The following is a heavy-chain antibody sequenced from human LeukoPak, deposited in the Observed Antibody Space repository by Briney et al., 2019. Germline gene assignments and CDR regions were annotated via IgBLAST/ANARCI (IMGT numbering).Heavy chain of an antibody. D-gene: IGHD3-3*01. J-gene: IGHJ4*02. Sequence: SSETLSLTCTVSGGSVSSGSFYWSWIRQPPGKGLEWIGCVYFSGSTNYNPSLKSRVTMSVDTSKSHFSLKLSSVTAADTAVYYCARGRFFAGGAFYFDHWGQGTLVTVSS. CDR3: ARGRFFAGGAFYFDH. V-gene: IGHV4-61*01. CDR1: GGSVSSGSFY. CDR2: VYFSGST.